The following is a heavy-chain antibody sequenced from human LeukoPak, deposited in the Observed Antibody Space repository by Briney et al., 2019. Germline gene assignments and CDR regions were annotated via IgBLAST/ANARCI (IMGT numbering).Heavy chain of an antibody. CDR2: INPSGSST. CDR1: GYTFTSYY. D-gene: IGHD4-17*01. Sequence: ASVKVSCKASGYTFTSYYMHWVRQAPGQGLEWMGLINPSGSSTSYAQKFQGRLSLTRDMSTSTDYMELSSLRSEDTAVYYCARADYGDYGGYYWGQGTLVTVSS. V-gene: IGHV1-46*01. CDR3: ARADYGDYGGYY. J-gene: IGHJ4*02.